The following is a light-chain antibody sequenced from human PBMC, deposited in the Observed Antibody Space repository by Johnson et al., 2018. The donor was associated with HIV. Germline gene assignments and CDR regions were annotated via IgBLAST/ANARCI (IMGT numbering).Light chain of an antibody. J-gene: IGLJ1*01. CDR3: GTWDNSLIAPYV. V-gene: IGLV1-51*01. Sequence: QSVLTQPPSVSAAPGQKVTISCSGSSSNIGNNYVSWYQQLPGTAPKLLIYDNNKRPSGISDRFSGSKSGTSATLGITGLQTGDEADYYCGTWDNSLIAPYVFGTGTKVTVL. CDR2: DNN. CDR1: SSNIGNNY.